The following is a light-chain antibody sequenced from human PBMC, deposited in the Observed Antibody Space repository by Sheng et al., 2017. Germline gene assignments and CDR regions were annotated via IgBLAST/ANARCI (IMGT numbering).Light chain of an antibody. J-gene: IGKJ2*01. CDR1: QSVFRW. V-gene: IGKV1-12*01. Sequence: DIQMTQSPSSVSASLGDRVTLTCRASQSVFRWLAWYQQKPGEAPKLLIYLASKLQRGVPSRFRGSGSGTDFSLTISSLQPEDVATYFCQQAVSFPYTFGQGTRLEIK. CDR3: QQAVSFPYT. CDR2: LAS.